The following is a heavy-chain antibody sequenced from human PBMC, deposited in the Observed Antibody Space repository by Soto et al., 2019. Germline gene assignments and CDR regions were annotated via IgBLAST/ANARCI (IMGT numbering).Heavy chain of an antibody. D-gene: IGHD1-1*01. Sequence: QVHLVQSGAEVKKPGATVKVSCKGSGYAFTTYGITWVRQAPGQGLEWMGWISAHNGNTNYAEKLQGRVTVTRDTSTSTAYMELRSLRSDDTAVYYCARGRYGDYWGQGALVTVSS. CDR3: ARGRYGDY. CDR1: GYAFTTYG. J-gene: IGHJ4*02. V-gene: IGHV1-18*01. CDR2: ISAHNGNT.